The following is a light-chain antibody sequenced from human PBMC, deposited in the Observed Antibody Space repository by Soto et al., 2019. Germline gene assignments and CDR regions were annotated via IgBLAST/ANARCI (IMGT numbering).Light chain of an antibody. CDR1: QGIRID. J-gene: IGKJ1*01. V-gene: IGKV1-17*01. CDR2: DAS. Sequence: DIQMTQSPSSLSASVGDRVTITCRASQGIRIDLGWYQQKPGKAPKRLIYDASNLQSGVPSRFSGSGSGTEFTLTISSLQPEDFATYSCLQHYSYPWTVGQGTKVDSK. CDR3: LQHYSYPWT.